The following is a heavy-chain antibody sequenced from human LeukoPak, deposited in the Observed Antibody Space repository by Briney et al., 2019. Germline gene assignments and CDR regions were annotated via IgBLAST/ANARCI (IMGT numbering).Heavy chain of an antibody. V-gene: IGHV3-23*01. CDR3: AKAAAAPGFDF. D-gene: IGHD6-13*01. J-gene: IGHJ4*02. CDR2: VSGSGDTM. CDR1: GFTSSSYA. Sequence: GGSLRLSCAASGFTSSSYALNWVRQAPGKGLEWVATVSGSGDTMYHADSVKGRFTISRDNSKNTIYLQMNSLRAEDTALYYCAKAAAAPGFDFWGQGTLVTVSS.